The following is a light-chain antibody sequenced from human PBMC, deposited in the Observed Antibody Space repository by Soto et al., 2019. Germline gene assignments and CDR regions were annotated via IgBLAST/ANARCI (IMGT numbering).Light chain of an antibody. CDR3: QQSYGPPRVT. CDR1: QNITNY. Sequence: DIQMTQSPSSLSASVGDRVTITCWSRQNITNYLNWYQQIPGKAPKLLIYAASSLQSGVPSRFSGRGSGKDFTLTITSLQPEDFATYYCQQSYGPPRVTFGPGTKVDLK. J-gene: IGKJ3*01. CDR2: AAS. V-gene: IGKV1-39*01.